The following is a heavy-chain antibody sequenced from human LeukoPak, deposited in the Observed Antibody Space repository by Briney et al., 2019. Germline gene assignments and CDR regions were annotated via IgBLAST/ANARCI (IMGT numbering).Heavy chain of an antibody. D-gene: IGHD6-25*01. CDR3: AKSISGRYDYYGMDV. CDR2: ISGSGGST. CDR1: GFTFSIYA. V-gene: IGHV3-23*01. J-gene: IGHJ6*02. Sequence: PWGSLRLSCAASGFTFSIYAMSWVRQAPGKGLEWVSAISGSGGSTYYADSVKGRFTISRDNSKNTLYLQMNSLRAEDTAVYYCAKSISGRYDYYGMDVWGQGTTVTVSS.